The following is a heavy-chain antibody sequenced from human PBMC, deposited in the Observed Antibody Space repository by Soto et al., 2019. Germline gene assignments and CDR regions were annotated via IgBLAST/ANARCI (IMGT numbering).Heavy chain of an antibody. D-gene: IGHD3-10*01. J-gene: IGHJ3*01. Sequence: QVRLQESGPGLVKPSQTLSLTCSVSGSSIRNGGYYWNWIRQHPGKRLEWIGNIYYNGSSSYNPSLKPRVFMSVNTSTNQSSLNLTSLTAADTATYYWARDQSIRGVIVTGAFDFWAGGLWSPSLQ. V-gene: IGHV4-31*03. CDR3: ARDQSIRGVIVTGAFDF. CDR2: IYYNGSS. CDR1: GSSIRNGGYY.